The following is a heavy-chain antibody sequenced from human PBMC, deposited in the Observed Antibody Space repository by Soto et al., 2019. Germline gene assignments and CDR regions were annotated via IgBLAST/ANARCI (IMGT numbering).Heavy chain of an antibody. D-gene: IGHD3-9*01. V-gene: IGHV3-11*01. J-gene: IGHJ1*01. CDR2: ISSSGSTI. Sequence: GGSLRLSCAASGFTFSDYYMSWIRQAPGKGLEWVSYISSSGSTIYYADSVKGRFTISRDNAKNSLYLQMNSLRAEDTAVYYCASPYYDILTRRFLGYFQHWGQGTLVTVSS. CDR3: ASPYYDILTRRFLGYFQH. CDR1: GFTFSDYY.